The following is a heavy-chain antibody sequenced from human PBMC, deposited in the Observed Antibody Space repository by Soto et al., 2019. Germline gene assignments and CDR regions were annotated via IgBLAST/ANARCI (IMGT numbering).Heavy chain of an antibody. Sequence: GGSLRLSCEASGFTFKSYGMHWVRQAPGKGLEWVAVIWYDGSNEYYADSVKGRFTISRDNSKDTLYLQMNSLRAEDTAVYYCTRVEAGRSNFYYYGMDVWGQGTTVTVSS. CDR3: TRVEAGRSNFYYYGMDV. J-gene: IGHJ6*02. V-gene: IGHV3-33*01. CDR1: GFTFKSYG. CDR2: IWYDGSNE. D-gene: IGHD2-8*01.